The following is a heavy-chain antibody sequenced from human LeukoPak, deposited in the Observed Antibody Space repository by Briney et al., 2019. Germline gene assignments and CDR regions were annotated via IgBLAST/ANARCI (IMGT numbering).Heavy chain of an antibody. V-gene: IGHV1-24*01. Sequence: ASVKVSCKVSGYTLTELSMHWVRQAPGKGLEWMGGFDPEDGETIYAQKFQGRVTMTEDTSTDTAYMELSSLRSEDTAVYYCATDSQYYYDSSGYCLDYWGQGTLSPSPQ. CDR2: FDPEDGET. CDR3: ATDSQYYYDSSGYCLDY. J-gene: IGHJ4*02. CDR1: GYTLTELS. D-gene: IGHD3-22*01.